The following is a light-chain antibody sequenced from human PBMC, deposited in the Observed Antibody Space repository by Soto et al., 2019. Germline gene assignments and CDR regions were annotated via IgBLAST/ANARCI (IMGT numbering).Light chain of an antibody. J-gene: IGKJ1*01. Sequence: EIALTQSPATLSLSPGERATLSCRACQTVSSSYLAWYQQKPGQAPRLLIYGASSRATGIPDRFSGSGSGTDFTLTISRLEPEDFAVYYCQQYGSSRGTFGQGTIVDI. V-gene: IGKV3-20*01. CDR3: QQYGSSRGT. CDR1: QTVSSSY. CDR2: GAS.